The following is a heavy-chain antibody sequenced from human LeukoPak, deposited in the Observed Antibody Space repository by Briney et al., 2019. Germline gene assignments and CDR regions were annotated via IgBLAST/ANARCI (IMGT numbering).Heavy chain of an antibody. CDR3: ARSDYDFWSGYYDY. Sequence: GGSLRLSCAASGFTFSSYSMNWVRQAPGKGLEWVSSISSSSSYIYYADSVKGRFTISRDNAKNSLYLQMNSLRAEDTAVYYCARSDYDFWSGYYDYWGQGTLVTVSS. CDR2: ISSSSSYI. D-gene: IGHD3-3*01. V-gene: IGHV3-21*01. J-gene: IGHJ4*02. CDR1: GFTFSSYS.